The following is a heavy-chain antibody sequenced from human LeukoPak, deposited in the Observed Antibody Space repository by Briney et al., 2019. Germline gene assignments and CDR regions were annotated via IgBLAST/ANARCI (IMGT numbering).Heavy chain of an antibody. J-gene: IGHJ4*02. CDR3: AREEFLHEIDSSGYFVY. CDR1: GGSITGYY. CDR2: VYSSGVG. D-gene: IGHD3-22*01. V-gene: IGHV4-4*07. Sequence: SKTLSLTCTVSGGSITGYYWNWIRQPAGHGLEWLGRVYSSGVGNYNPSLTSRVTMSVDTSKNQFSLKLTSLTAADTAVYYCAREEFLHEIDSSGYFVYWGQGTLVTVSS.